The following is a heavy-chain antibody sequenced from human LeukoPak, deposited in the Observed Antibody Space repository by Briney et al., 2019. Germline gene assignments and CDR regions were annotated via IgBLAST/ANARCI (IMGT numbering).Heavy chain of an antibody. CDR2: INSDGINT. D-gene: IGHD3-10*01. Sequence: GGSLRLSCAASGFTFSNYWMHWVRQAPGKGLVWVSRINSDGINTSYADSVKGRFTISRDNAKNTLNLQMNSLRAEDTAVYYCAGTYYYGSGSDYPLDYWGQGTLVTVSS. V-gene: IGHV3-74*01. CDR1: GFTFSNYW. J-gene: IGHJ4*02. CDR3: AGTYYYGSGSDYPLDY.